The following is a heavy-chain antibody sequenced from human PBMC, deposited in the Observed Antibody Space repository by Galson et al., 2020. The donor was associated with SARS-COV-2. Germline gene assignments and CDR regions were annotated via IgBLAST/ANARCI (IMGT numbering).Heavy chain of an antibody. Sequence: GGSLRLSCAASGFTFNIYAMSWIRQAPGKGLEWVSDISNSGITAYYADPVKGRFTISRDNSKNMLYLQMNSLKTEDTAVYYCARDVVPHSMWELTQPPTLDLGGQGTLVSVSS. D-gene: IGHD1-26*01. CDR1: GFTFNIYA. V-gene: IGHV3-23*01. CDR2: ISNSGITA. J-gene: IGHJ5*02. CDR3: ARDVVPHSMWELTQPPTLDL.